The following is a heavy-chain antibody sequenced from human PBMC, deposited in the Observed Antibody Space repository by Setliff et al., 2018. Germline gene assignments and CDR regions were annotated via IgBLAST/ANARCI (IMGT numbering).Heavy chain of an antibody. CDR1: GFMFSTYG. D-gene: IGHD6-19*01. Sequence: PGGSLRLSCAASGFMFSTYGMHWVRQAPGKGLEWVAYIRSDGSETHYVDSVKGRFIISRDNAKDSLYLQMNSLRGEDTAVYYCARGTSGWFPHDYWGQGTLVTVSS. CDR3: ARGTSGWFPHDY. J-gene: IGHJ4*02. V-gene: IGHV3-30*02. CDR2: IRSDGSET.